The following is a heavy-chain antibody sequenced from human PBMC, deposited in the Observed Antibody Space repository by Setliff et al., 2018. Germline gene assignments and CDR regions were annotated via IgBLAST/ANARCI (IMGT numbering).Heavy chain of an antibody. CDR1: GFTFDVSG. V-gene: IGHV3-7*01. Sequence: GGSLRLSCGTSGFTFDVSGMSWVRQPPGKGLEWVANINHDGIEKYYVDSVKGRFTISRDNAKNSLYLQMNSLRAEDTAVYYCVRGGEGRDDSNSGSWGQGTLVTVSS. CDR2: INHDGIEK. J-gene: IGHJ5*02. CDR3: VRGGEGRDDSNSGS. D-gene: IGHD2-21*02.